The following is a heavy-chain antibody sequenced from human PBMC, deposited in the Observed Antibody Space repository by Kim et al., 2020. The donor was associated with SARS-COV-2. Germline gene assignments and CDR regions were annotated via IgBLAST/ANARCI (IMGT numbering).Heavy chain of an antibody. CDR3: ARGHRWFDP. V-gene: IGHV4-34*01. Sequence: GSTNYNPSLKSRVTISVDTSKNQFSLKLSSVTAADTAVYYCARGHRWFDPWGQGTLVTVSS. J-gene: IGHJ5*02. CDR2: GST.